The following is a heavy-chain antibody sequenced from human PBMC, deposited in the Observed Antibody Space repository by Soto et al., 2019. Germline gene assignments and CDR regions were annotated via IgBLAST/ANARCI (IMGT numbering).Heavy chain of an antibody. D-gene: IGHD1-26*01. V-gene: IGHV3-15*01. CDR3: NTDNHMGGSYHKVSYYGMDV. CDR1: VFTFSNAW. J-gene: IGHJ6*02. CDR2: IKSKTDGGTT. Sequence: GGSLRLSCAASVFTFSNAWMSWVRPAPGKGLEWVGRIKSKTDGGTTDYAAPVNGRFTISRDDSKNTLYLQMNSLKTADTAVYYCNTDNHMGGSYHKVSYYGMDVWGQGTAVTVSS.